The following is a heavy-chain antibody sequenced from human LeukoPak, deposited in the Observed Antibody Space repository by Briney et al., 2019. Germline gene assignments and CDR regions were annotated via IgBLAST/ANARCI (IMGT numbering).Heavy chain of an antibody. CDR1: GASFSNYY. CDR2: INHTGST. Sequence: SETLSLTRVVYGASFSNYYWSWIRQPPGKGLEWIGEINHTGSTNYNPSLKSRVTISVDMSKNQFSLKVTSMTAADTAVYYCASSVVVPSAADYWGQGTLVTVSS. J-gene: IGHJ4*02. D-gene: IGHD2-2*01. V-gene: IGHV4-34*01. CDR3: ASSVVVPSAADY.